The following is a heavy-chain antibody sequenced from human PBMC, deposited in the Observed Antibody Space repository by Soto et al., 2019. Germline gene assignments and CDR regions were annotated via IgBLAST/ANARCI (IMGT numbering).Heavy chain of an antibody. CDR3: ARGIPAVVPPAMGGLRFDP. CDR1: GGSFSGYY. CDR2: INPSGST. J-gene: IGHJ5*02. Sequence: PSETLSLTXAVYGGSFSGYYWSWIRQPPGKGLEWIGEINPSGSTNYNPSLKSRVTISVDTSKKQFSLQLNSVTAADTAVYYCARGIPAVVPPAMGGLRFDPWGQGTLVTVSS. V-gene: IGHV4-34*01. D-gene: IGHD2-2*01.